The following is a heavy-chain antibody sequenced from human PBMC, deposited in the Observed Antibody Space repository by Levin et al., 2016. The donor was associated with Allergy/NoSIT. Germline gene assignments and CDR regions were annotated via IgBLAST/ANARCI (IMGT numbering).Heavy chain of an antibody. J-gene: IGHJ6*02. CDR2: IIPILGIA. D-gene: IGHD6-19*01. Sequence: WVRQAPGQGLEWMGGIIPILGIANYAQKFQGRVTITADESTSTAYMELSSLRSEDTAVYYCARGENENSSGWYGPPRTLGSSREYYYYGMDVWGQGTTVTVSS. CDR3: ARGENENSSGWYGPPRTLGSSREYYYYGMDV. V-gene: IGHV1-69*10.